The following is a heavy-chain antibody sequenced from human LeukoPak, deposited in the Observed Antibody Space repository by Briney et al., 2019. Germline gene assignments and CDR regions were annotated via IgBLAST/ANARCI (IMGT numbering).Heavy chain of an antibody. D-gene: IGHD2-15*01. V-gene: IGHV3-23*01. CDR3: AKGGSYRYYFDY. J-gene: IGHJ4*02. CDR1: GFTFSSYA. CDR2: ISGSGGST. Sequence: GGSLRLSCAASGFTFSSYAMSWVRQAPGKGLEWVSAISGSGGSTYYADSVKGRFTTSRDNSKNTLCLQMNSLRAEDTAVYYCAKGGSYRYYFDYWGQGTLVTVSS.